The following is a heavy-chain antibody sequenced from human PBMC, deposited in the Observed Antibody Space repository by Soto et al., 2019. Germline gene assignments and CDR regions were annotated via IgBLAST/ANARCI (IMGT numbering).Heavy chain of an antibody. D-gene: IGHD6-13*01. CDR3: ATNSWYYFDY. V-gene: IGHV3-7*01. J-gene: IGHJ4*02. CDR2: IKQDGSDK. CDR1: GFTFGSYW. Sequence: PGGSLRLSCAASGFTFGSYWMSWVRQAPGKGLEWVAHIKQDGSDKYYVDSVKGRFTISRDNAKNSLYLQMNSLRAEDTAVYYCATNSWYYFDYWGLGALVTVS.